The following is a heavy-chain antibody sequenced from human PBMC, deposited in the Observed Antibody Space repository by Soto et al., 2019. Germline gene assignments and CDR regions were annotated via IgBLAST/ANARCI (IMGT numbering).Heavy chain of an antibody. CDR3: ARGGCRSSSCYGFDY. D-gene: IGHD2-2*01. CDR1: GGSLSSYY. J-gene: IGHJ4*02. CDR2: ISTSGST. Sequence: QVQLQESGPGLVKPSETLSLTCTVSGGSLSSYYWSWIRQPAGKGPEWIGRISTSGSTNYNPSLKSRVTMSVDTSKNQFSLRLSSVTAADTAVYYCARGGCRSSSCYGFDYWGQGTLVTVSS. V-gene: IGHV4-4*07.